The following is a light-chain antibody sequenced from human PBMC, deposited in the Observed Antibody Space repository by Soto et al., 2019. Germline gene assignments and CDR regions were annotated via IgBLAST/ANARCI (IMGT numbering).Light chain of an antibody. CDR2: GAS. J-gene: IGKJ5*01. CDR3: QKYNNWTPIT. V-gene: IGKV3-15*01. CDR1: QSVSSN. Sequence: EIVMTQSPATLSVSPGARATLSCRASQSVSSNLAWYQQKPGQAPRLLIYGASTRATGIPASFSGSGSGTEFTLTISSLQSEDFAVYYCQKYNNWTPITFGQGTRLEIK.